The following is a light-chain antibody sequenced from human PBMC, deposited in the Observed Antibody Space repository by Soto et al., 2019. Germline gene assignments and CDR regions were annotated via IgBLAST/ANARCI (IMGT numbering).Light chain of an antibody. CDR3: SSYTSSSTL. CDR1: SSDVGSYNY. V-gene: IGLV2-14*01. CDR2: EVS. J-gene: IGLJ1*01. Sequence: QSALTQPASVSGSPGQSITISCTGTSSDVGSYNYVSWYQQHPGKAPKLMIYEVSDRPSGFSSRFSGSKSGKTASLTISGLQTEDEADYYCSSYTSSSTLFGTGTKVTAL.